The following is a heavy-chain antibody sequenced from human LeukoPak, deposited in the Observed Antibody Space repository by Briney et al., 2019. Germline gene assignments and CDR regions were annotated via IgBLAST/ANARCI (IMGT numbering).Heavy chain of an antibody. CDR1: GDSISGYY. J-gene: IGHJ4*02. V-gene: IGHV4-34*01. CDR3: ARGGYGIAVAGTFDY. Sequence: KPSETLSLTCTVSGDSISGYYWSWIRQPPGKGLEWIGEINHSGSTNYNPSLKSRVTISVDTSKNQFSLKLSSVTAADTAVYYCARGGYGIAVAGTFDYWGQGTLVTVSS. D-gene: IGHD6-19*01. CDR2: INHSGST.